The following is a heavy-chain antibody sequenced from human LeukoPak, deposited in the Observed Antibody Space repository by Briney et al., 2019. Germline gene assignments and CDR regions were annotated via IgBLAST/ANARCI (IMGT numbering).Heavy chain of an antibody. V-gene: IGHV1-69*05. Sequence: ASVKVSCKASGGTFSSYAISWVRQAPGQGLEWMGGIIPIFGTANYAQKFQGRVTITTDESTSTAYMELSSLRSEDTAVYYCARGDSSSLWGSIDYWGQGTLFTVSS. CDR2: IIPIFGTA. D-gene: IGHD6-13*01. CDR1: GGTFSSYA. J-gene: IGHJ4*02. CDR3: ARGDSSSLWGSIDY.